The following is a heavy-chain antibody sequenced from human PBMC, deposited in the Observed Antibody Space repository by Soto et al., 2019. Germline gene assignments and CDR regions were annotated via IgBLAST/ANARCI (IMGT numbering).Heavy chain of an antibody. J-gene: IGHJ5*02. CDR1: GGTFSSYA. D-gene: IGHD3-10*01. Sequence: QVQLVQSGAEVKKPGSSVKVSCKASGGTFSSYAISWVRQAPGQGLEWMGGIIPIFGTANYAQKFQGRVTITADESTSTADMGLSSLGSHDTAVYYCARITMVRGVTHNWFDPGGQGTLVTVSS. CDR2: IIPIFGTA. V-gene: IGHV1-69*01. CDR3: ARITMVRGVTHNWFDP.